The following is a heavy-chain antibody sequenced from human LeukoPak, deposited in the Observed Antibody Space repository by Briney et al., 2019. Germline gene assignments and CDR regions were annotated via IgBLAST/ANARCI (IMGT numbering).Heavy chain of an antibody. D-gene: IGHD5-12*01. Sequence: PGRSLRLSCAASGFTFSEFGIHWVRQAPGKGLEWLAVISYDGSKKYYGDSVKGRFTNTRDNSKNTLYLQMNSLRAEDTAVYYCARKHSGFDPPYPYYGMDVWGRGTTVTVSS. CDR2: ISYDGSKK. V-gene: IGHV3-30*04. CDR1: GFTFSEFG. CDR3: ARKHSGFDPPYPYYGMDV. J-gene: IGHJ6*04.